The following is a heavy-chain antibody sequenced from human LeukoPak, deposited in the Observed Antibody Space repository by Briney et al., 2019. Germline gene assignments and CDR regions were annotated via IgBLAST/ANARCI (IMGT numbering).Heavy chain of an antibody. J-gene: IGHJ6*03. CDR2: INPSGGST. CDR1: GYTFTSYY. V-gene: IGHV1-46*01. Sequence: ASVKVSCKPSGYTFTSYYIHWVRQAPGQGLEWMGIINPSGGSTDYAQKFQGRVTMTRDMSTSTVYMELSSLRSDDTAVYYCARAAGPMGRGYYFYYMDVWGKGTTVTVSS. CDR3: ARAAGPMGRGYYFYYMDV. D-gene: IGHD6-13*01.